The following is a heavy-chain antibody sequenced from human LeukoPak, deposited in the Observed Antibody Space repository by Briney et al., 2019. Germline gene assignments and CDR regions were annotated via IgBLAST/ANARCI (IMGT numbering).Heavy chain of an antibody. CDR3: ARGRLVSY. D-gene: IGHD3-9*01. Sequence: PGRSLRLSCAASGFTFDDYAMHWVRQAPGKGLEWVSGISWNSGSIGYADSVKGRFTISRDNAKKSLYLQMNSLRVEDTAMYYCARGRLVSYWGQGTLVTVSS. CDR2: ISWNSGSI. J-gene: IGHJ4*02. CDR1: GFTFDDYA. V-gene: IGHV3-9*01.